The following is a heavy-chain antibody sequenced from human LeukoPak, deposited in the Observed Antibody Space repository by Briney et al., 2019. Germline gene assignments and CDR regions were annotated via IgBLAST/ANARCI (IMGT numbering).Heavy chain of an antibody. CDR1: GYSFTSYW. CDR2: IYPGDSET. V-gene: IGHV5-51*01. Sequence: GESLKISCKGSGYSFTSYWIGWVRQMPGKGLEWMGIIYPGDSETRYSPSFQGQVTISADKSISTAYLQWSSLKASDTAMYYCASQSPHPKQWEPLPDAFDIWGQGTMVTVSS. CDR3: ASQSPHPKQWEPLPDAFDI. D-gene: IGHD1-26*01. J-gene: IGHJ3*02.